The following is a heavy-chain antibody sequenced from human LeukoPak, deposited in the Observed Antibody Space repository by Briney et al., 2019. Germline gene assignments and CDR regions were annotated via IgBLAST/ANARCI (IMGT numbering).Heavy chain of an antibody. J-gene: IGHJ5*02. CDR2: IYYSGST. CDR3: ARSPRAASYWFDP. D-gene: IGHD2-15*01. V-gene: IGHV4-39*07. Sequence: SETLSLTCTVSGGSISSSSYYWGWIRQPPGKGLEWIGSIYYSGSTYYNPSLKSRVTISVDTSKNQFSLKLSSVTAADTAVYYCARSPRAASYWFDPWGQGTLVTVSS. CDR1: GGSISSSSYY.